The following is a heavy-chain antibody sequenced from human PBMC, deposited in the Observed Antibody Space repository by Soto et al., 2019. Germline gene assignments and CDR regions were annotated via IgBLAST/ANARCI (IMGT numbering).Heavy chain of an antibody. V-gene: IGHV4-59*01. CDR2: IYYSGST. CDR3: ARDVFAGMDV. CDR1: GGSISSYY. J-gene: IGHJ6*02. D-gene: IGHD3-3*02. Sequence: SETLSLTCTVSGGSISSYYWSWIRQPPGKGLEWIGYIYYSGSTNYNPSLKTRVTISVDTSKNQFSLKLSSVTAADTAVYYCARDVFAGMDVWGQGTTVTVS.